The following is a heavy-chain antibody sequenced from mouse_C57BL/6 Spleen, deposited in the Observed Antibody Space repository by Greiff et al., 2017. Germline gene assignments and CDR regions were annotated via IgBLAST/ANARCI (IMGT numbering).Heavy chain of an antibody. J-gene: IGHJ4*01. CDR3: ALLYYAMDY. Sequence: EVQLQQSGPELVKPGASVKISCKASGYTFTDYYMNWVKQSHGKSLEWIGDINPNNGGTSYNQKFKGKATLTVDKSSSTAYMELRSLTSEDSAGYYCALLYYAMDYWGQGTSVTVSS. CDR2: INPNNGGT. D-gene: IGHD2-1*01. CDR1: GYTFTDYY. V-gene: IGHV1-26*01.